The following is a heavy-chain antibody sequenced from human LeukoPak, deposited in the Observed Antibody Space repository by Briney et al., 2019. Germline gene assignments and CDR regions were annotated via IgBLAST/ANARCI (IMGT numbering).Heavy chain of an antibody. J-gene: IGHJ5*02. D-gene: IGHD6-13*01. Sequence: ASVKVSCKASGYTFTSYYMHWVRQAPGQGLEWMGIINPSGGSTSYAQKFQGRVTITRDTSASTAYMELSSLRSEDTAVYYCAREKPPFIVAAPIVPYSPYWFDPWGQGTLVTVSS. V-gene: IGHV1-46*01. CDR1: GYTFTSYY. CDR2: INPSGGST. CDR3: AREKPPFIVAAPIVPYSPYWFDP.